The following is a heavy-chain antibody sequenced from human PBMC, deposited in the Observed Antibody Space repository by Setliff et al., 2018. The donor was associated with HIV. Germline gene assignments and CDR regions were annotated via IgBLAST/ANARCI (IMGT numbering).Heavy chain of an antibody. V-gene: IGHV1-46*01. J-gene: IGHJ4*02. CDR2: INPNEIMA. Sequence: ASVKVSCKASGYIFTSQHLHWVRQAPGQGLEWMGFINPNEIMAHYAQKFQDRVALTRDTSTGTVYMELRSLRSEDTAVYYCARDRGGSWTFDHWGQGTLVTVSS. CDR1: GYIFTSQH. D-gene: IGHD2-15*01. CDR3: ARDRGGSWTFDH.